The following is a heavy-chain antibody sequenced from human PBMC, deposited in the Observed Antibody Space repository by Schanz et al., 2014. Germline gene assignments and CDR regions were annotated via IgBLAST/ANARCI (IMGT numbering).Heavy chain of an antibody. D-gene: IGHD3-10*01. CDR1: GYTFTAYG. CDR2: ISGQTGDT. CDR3: ARDHGATTDYNDFFYYFDV. J-gene: IGHJ6*03. V-gene: IGHV1-18*01. Sequence: VQSVHSGTEVQKLGASVKVSCQTSGYTFTAYGVNWVRQAPGHGLEWIGWISGQTGDTSDAQKMQGRVTMTRDVSSTTAFVELMSLRYNDTAVDYCARDHGATTDYNDFFYYFDVWATGTPVIVSS.